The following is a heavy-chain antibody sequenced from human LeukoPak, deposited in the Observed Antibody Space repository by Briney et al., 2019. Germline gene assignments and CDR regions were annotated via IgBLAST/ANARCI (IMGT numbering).Heavy chain of an antibody. V-gene: IGHV4-39*07. Sequence: KTSDTVSLMCTVSGGSISSSGSYWGWIRRPPGKGLELIGCIYYSGNTYNPSLKSRVTISVDTSKNQFSLNLTSVNAADTAVYYCARVKAARREDLNWFDPWGQGTLVTVSS. J-gene: IGHJ5*02. CDR3: ARVKAARREDLNWFDP. CDR2: IYYSGNT. D-gene: IGHD6-6*01. CDR1: GGSISSSGSY.